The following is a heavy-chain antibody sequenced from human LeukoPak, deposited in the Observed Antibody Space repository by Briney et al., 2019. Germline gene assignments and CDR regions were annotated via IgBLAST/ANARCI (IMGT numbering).Heavy chain of an antibody. J-gene: IGHJ4*02. CDR3: ARDPPQWLETFDY. CDR2: INPNSGGT. D-gene: IGHD6-19*01. Sequence: ASVKVSCKASGYTFTGYYMHWVRQAPGQGLEWMGRINPNSGGTNYAQKFQGRVTMTRDTSISTAYMELSRLRSDDTAVYYCARDPPQWLETFDYWGQGTLVTVSS. V-gene: IGHV1-2*06. CDR1: GYTFTGYY.